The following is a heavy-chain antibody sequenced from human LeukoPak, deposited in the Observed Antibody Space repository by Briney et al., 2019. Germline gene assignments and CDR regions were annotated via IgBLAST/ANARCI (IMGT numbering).Heavy chain of an antibody. CDR1: GFTFSSYA. J-gene: IGHJ4*02. D-gene: IGHD2-2*01. V-gene: IGHV3-23*01. Sequence: GGSLRLSCAASGFTFSSYAMSWVRQAPGKGREWFSAISGSGGSTYYADSVKGRFTISRDNSKNTLYLQMNSLRAEDTAVYYCAKRPIVVVPAAMDPDYWGQGTLVTVSS. CDR2: ISGSGGST. CDR3: AKRPIVVVPAAMDPDY.